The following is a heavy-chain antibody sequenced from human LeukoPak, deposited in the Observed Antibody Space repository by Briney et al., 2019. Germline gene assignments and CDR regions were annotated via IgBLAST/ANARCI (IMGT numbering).Heavy chain of an antibody. J-gene: IGHJ5*02. CDR3: TRDGARTTPLDL. CDR2: ISPDGSNT. CDR1: GFTFSNHW. D-gene: IGHD1-7*01. Sequence: GGSLRLSCAASGFTFSNHWIHWVRQTPGKGLVYVSHISPDGSNTGYADSVRGRFTISRDNAKNTLYLQMNSLRVEDTAVYFCTRDGARTTPLDLWGQGTLVTVSS. V-gene: IGHV3-74*01.